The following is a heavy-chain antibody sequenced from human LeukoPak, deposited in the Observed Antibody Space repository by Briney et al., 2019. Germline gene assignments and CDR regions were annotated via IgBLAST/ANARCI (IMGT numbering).Heavy chain of an antibody. J-gene: IGHJ4*02. CDR2: IIPIFGTA. Sequence: SVKVSCKASGGTFSSYAISWVRQAPGQGLELMGGIIPIFGTANYAQKFQGRVTITADKSTSTAYMELSSLGSEDTAVYYCARGQGYCSGGSCFDYWGQGTLVTVSS. V-gene: IGHV1-69*06. CDR1: GGTFSSYA. CDR3: ARGQGYCSGGSCFDY. D-gene: IGHD2-15*01.